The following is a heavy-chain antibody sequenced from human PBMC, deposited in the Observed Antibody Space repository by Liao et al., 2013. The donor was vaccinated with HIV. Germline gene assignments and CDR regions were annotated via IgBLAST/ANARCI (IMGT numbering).Heavy chain of an antibody. J-gene: IGHJ5*02. CDR3: VRDAIDYKIGFDP. CDR1: GGSISSGSYY. V-gene: IGHV4-61*02. D-gene: IGHD4-11*01. CDR2: IYTSGST. Sequence: QVQLQESGPGLVKPSQTLSLTCTVSGGSISSGSYYWSWIRQPAGKGLEWIGRIYTSGSTNYNPSLKSRVTISVDTSKNQFSLKLSSVTAADTAVYYCVRDAIDYKIGFDPWGQGTLVTVSS.